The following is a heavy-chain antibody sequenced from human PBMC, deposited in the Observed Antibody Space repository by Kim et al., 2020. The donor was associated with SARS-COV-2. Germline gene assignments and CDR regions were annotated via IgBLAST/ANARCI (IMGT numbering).Heavy chain of an antibody. D-gene: IGHD3-22*01. Sequence: SVKVSCKASGFTFTSSAVQWVRQARGQRLEWIGWIVVGSGNTNYAQKFQERVTITRDMSTSTAYMELSSLRSEDTAVYYCAAPSNYYDSSGYYLNYDAFDIWGQGTMVTVSS. CDR3: AAPSNYYDSSGYYLNYDAFDI. CDR1: GFTFTSSA. J-gene: IGHJ3*02. V-gene: IGHV1-58*01. CDR2: IVVGSGNT.